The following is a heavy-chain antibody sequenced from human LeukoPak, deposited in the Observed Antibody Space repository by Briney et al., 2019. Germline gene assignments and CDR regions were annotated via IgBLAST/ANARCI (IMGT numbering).Heavy chain of an antibody. V-gene: IGHV3-7*01. D-gene: IGHD1-26*01. J-gene: IGHJ4*01. Sequence: PGGSLRLSCVASGFTFSTYWMAWVRQAPGKGLEWVANMKQDGSARHYADSVKGRFSISRDNSKNSVYLQMDSLRAEDTALYYCARDNLGALDYWGHGTLVTVSS. CDR1: GFTFSTYW. CDR3: ARDNLGALDY. CDR2: MKQDGSAR.